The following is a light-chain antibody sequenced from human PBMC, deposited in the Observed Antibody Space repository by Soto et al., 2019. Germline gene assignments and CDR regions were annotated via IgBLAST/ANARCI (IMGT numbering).Light chain of an antibody. V-gene: IGKV3-15*01. Sequence: EIVLTQSPGTLSLSPGERVTLSCRASQSVSSSYLAWYQQKPGQAPRLLIYGASTRATGIPARFSGSGSGTEFTLTISSLQSEDFAIYFCQQYNNWPPDRTFGQGTKVEIK. CDR2: GAS. CDR1: QSVSSSY. J-gene: IGKJ1*01. CDR3: QQYNNWPPDRT.